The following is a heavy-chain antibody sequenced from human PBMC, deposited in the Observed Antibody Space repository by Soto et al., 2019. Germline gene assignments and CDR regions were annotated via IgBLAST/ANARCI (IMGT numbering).Heavy chain of an antibody. J-gene: IGHJ5*02. CDR1: GFTFSSYA. V-gene: IGHV3-23*01. CDR2: ISGSGGST. D-gene: IGHD4-17*01. Sequence: GGSLRLSCAASGFTFSSYAMSWVRQAPRKGLEWVSAISGSGGSTYYADSVKGRFTISRDNSKNTLYLQMNSLRAEDTAVYYCAKDPTNDYGGIDNWFDPWGQGTLVTVSS. CDR3: AKDPTNDYGGIDNWFDP.